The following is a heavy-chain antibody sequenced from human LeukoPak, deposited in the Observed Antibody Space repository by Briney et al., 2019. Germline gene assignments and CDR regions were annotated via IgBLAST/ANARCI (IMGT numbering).Heavy chain of an antibody. CDR1: EFSFGSNY. CDR3: ANLHYDILTGYIYYFDY. CDR2: ISSSGSTI. D-gene: IGHD3-9*01. Sequence: GGSLRLSCAASEFSFGSNYMTWVRQAPGKGLEWVSYISSSGSTIYYADSLKGRFTISRDNAKNSLYLQMNSMRAEDTAVYYCANLHYDILTGYIYYFDYWGQGTLVTVSS. V-gene: IGHV3-11*01. J-gene: IGHJ4*02.